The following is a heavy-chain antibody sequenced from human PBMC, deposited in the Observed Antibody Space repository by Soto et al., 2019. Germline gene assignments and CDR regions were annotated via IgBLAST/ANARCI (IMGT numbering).Heavy chain of an antibody. CDR1: GGTFSSYT. Sequence: QVQLVQSGAEVKKPGSSVKVSCKASGGTFSSYTISWVRQAPGQGLEWMGRIISILGIANYAQKFQGRVTITADKSTSTAYMELSSLRSEDTAVYDCARAGLVGYGSGGSCSYWYCDLCGRGALVTVSS. CDR2: IISILGIA. J-gene: IGHJ2*01. D-gene: IGHD2-15*01. V-gene: IGHV1-69*02. CDR3: ARAGLVGYGSGGSCSYWYCDL.